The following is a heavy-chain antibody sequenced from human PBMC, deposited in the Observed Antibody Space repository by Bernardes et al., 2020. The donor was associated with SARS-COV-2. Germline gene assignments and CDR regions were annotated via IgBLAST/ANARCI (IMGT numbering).Heavy chain of an antibody. D-gene: IGHD1-7*01. Sequence: SECLSLTCPVYGGSLSGNYCSWVRQLPGKGLEWIGEIIHSGSTNYNPSFKSRSTLSVDTSKNQLSLKLSSVTAADTAVYYCARGNRITGTTGSGGSVNGFDYGGQGTLVTVSS. CDR1: GGSLSGNY. CDR3: ARGNRITGTTGSGGSVNGFDY. J-gene: IGHJ4*02. V-gene: IGHV4-34*01. CDR2: IIHSGST.